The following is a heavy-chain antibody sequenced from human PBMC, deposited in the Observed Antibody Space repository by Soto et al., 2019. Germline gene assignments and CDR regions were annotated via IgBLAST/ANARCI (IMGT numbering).Heavy chain of an antibody. Sequence: QVQLVQSGAEVKKPGSSVKVSCKASGGTFSSYAISWVRQAPGQGLEWMGGIIPIFGTANYAQKFQGRVTITAEESTSTAYMELSSLRSEDTAVYYCARASVGGYDSRGPGYFDLWGRGTLVTVSS. D-gene: IGHD3-22*01. J-gene: IGHJ2*01. V-gene: IGHV1-69*01. CDR1: GGTFSSYA. CDR2: IIPIFGTA. CDR3: ARASVGGYDSRGPGYFDL.